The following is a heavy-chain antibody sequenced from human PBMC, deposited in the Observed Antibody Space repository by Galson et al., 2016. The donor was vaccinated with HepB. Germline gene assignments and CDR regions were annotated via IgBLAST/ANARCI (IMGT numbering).Heavy chain of an antibody. J-gene: IGHJ4*02. V-gene: IGHV3-30*03. CDR2: ISDDERNK. D-gene: IGHD4-17*01. CDR3: ARVDYADYAMFADH. CDR1: GFTFSSYA. Sequence: SLRLSCAASGFTFSSYAMHWVRQAPGKGLEWVAAISDDERNKYYGDAAKGRFAISRDQSKNMVFLQMNSLRAEDTALYYCARVDYADYAMFADHRGQGTLVTVSS.